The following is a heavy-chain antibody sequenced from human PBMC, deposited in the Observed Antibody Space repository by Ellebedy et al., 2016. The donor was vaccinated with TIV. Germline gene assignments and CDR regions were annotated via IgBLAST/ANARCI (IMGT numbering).Heavy chain of an antibody. J-gene: IGHJ4*02. Sequence: AASVKVSCKASGYTFTSYGISWVRQAPGQGLEWLGWNSAYNGNTNYAQKLQSRVTMNNDTSTSTAYMDLRRLRSDDTAVYYCARRVGREWYRYWPHFDYWGQGTLVTVSS. V-gene: IGHV1-18*01. CDR3: ARRVGREWYRYWPHFDY. CDR2: NSAYNGNT. D-gene: IGHD3-16*02. CDR1: GYTFTSYG.